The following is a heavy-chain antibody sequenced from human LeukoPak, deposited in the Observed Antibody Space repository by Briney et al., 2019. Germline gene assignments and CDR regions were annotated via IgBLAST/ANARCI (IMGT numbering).Heavy chain of an antibody. CDR1: GFTFDDYY. CDR3: AREYYYDENAGNY. CDR2: ITASSTYI. V-gene: IGHV3-11*06. J-gene: IGHJ4*02. D-gene: IGHD3-22*01. Sequence: GGSLRLSCAASGFTFDDYYMTWIRQAPGTGLEWVSSITASSTYIYYADSVKGRFTISRDNVEKSVYLQMNSLRAEDTAVYYCAREYYYDENAGNYWGQGTLVTVSS.